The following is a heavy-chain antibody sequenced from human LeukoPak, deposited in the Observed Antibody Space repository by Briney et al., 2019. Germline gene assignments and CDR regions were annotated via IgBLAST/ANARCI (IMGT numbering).Heavy chain of an antibody. CDR2: INPNSGGT. CDR1: GYTFTGYY. V-gene: IGHV1-2*02. J-gene: IGHJ3*02. Sequence: GASVKVSCKASGYTFTGYYMHWVRQAPGQGLEWMGWINPNSGGTNYAQKLQGRVTMTTDTSTSTAYMELRSLRSDDTAVYYCARGSITGTPYDAFDIWGQGTMVTVSS. CDR3: ARGSITGTPYDAFDI. D-gene: IGHD1-20*01.